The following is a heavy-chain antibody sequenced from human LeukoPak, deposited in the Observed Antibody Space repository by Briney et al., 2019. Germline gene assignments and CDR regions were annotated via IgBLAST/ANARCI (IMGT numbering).Heavy chain of an antibody. J-gene: IGHJ4*02. V-gene: IGHV3-53*01. Sequence: GGSLRLSCAASGFTVSTNYMSWVRQAPGKGLEWVSVIYSGGSTYYVDSVKGRFTISRDNSKDTLYLQMNSLKAEDTAVYYCVREGYSSGWFRNWGQGTLVSVSS. CDR3: VREGYSSGWFRN. D-gene: IGHD6-19*01. CDR2: IYSGGST. CDR1: GFTVSTNY.